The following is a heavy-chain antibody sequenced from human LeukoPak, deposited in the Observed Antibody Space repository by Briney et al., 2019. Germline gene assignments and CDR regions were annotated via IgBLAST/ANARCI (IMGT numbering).Heavy chain of an antibody. CDR1: GGTISSYY. Sequence: PSETLSLTCTVSGGTISSYYWSWIRQPPGKGLEWIGYIYYSGSTNYNPSLKSRVTISVDTSKNQFSLKLSSVTAADTAVYYCARAPSGWYFLDYWGQGTLVTVSS. V-gene: IGHV4-59*01. D-gene: IGHD6-19*01. CDR3: ARAPSGWYFLDY. J-gene: IGHJ4*02. CDR2: IYYSGST.